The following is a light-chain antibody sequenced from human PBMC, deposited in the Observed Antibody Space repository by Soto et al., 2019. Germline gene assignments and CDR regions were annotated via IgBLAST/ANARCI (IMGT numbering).Light chain of an antibody. Sequence: VLTQTPDTLSLSPGERATLSCRASQSISSDYLVWYQQKPGQAPRLLIYGASSRATGIPDRFSGSGSGTDFTLTINRLEPEDFAVYYCQQYGSSPLTFGGGSKVDIK. J-gene: IGKJ4*01. CDR2: GAS. CDR3: QQYGSSPLT. V-gene: IGKV3-20*01. CDR1: QSISSDY.